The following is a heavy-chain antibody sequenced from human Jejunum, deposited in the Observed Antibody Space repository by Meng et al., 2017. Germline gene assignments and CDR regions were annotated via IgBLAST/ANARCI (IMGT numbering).Heavy chain of an antibody. Sequence: EVRRVGSGGGLVQPGGSLGLSCAASGFTFSGYWMHWVRQAPGKGLVWVSRINTDGSSTTYADSVKGRFTISRDNAKNTLYLQMNNLRAEDTAVYYCARASQTGDLPGIWGQGTLVTVSS. J-gene: IGHJ4*02. D-gene: IGHD7-27*01. CDR3: ARASQTGDLPGI. CDR2: INTDGSST. V-gene: IGHV3-74*01. CDR1: GFTFSGYW.